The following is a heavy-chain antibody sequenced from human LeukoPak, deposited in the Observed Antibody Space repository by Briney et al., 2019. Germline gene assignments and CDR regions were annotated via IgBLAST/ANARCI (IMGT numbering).Heavy chain of an antibody. J-gene: IGHJ4*02. CDR3: AKSLPSSGWYTYYFDY. V-gene: IGHV3-23*01. Sequence: GGSLRLSCAASGFTFSSYAMSWVRQAPGKGLEWVSAISGSGGSTYYADSVKGRFTISRDNSKNTLYLQMNSLRAEDTAVYYCAKSLPSSGWYTYYFDYWGQGTLVTVSS. CDR2: ISGSGGST. D-gene: IGHD6-19*01. CDR1: GFTFSSYA.